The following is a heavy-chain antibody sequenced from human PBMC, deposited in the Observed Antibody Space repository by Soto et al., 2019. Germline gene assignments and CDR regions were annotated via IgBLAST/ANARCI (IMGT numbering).Heavy chain of an antibody. J-gene: IGHJ6*02. CDR2: IYTSASI. Sequence: SETLSLTCSVSGADINTYSWTWIRQPAGKGLEWIGRIYTSASINYNPSLRGRVTLSVDTSTNQVSLKLASVTAADTAVYYCARDREAGYNSYYGMDVWGQGTTVTVSS. CDR3: ARDREAGYNSYYGMDV. CDR1: GADINTYS. D-gene: IGHD6-19*01. V-gene: IGHV4-4*07.